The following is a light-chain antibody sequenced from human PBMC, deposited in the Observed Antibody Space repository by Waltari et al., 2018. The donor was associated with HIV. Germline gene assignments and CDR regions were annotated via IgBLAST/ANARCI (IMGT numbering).Light chain of an antibody. Sequence: DIQMTQSPSSLCASVGDRVTITCRASQSIDINLNWYQQKPGKAPQLLIYAASYLPSGVPSRFSGSGSGTDFTLTINSLQPEDSATYHCQQSYSAPVTFGGGTKVAI. CDR1: QSIDIN. V-gene: IGKV1-39*01. J-gene: IGKJ4*01. CDR2: AAS. CDR3: QQSYSAPVT.